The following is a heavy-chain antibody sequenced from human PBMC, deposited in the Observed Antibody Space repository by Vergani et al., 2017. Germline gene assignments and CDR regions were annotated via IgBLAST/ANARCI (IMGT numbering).Heavy chain of an antibody. J-gene: IGHJ4*02. Sequence: QVQLVQSGAEVKKPGASVKVSCKASGYTFTSYGISWVRQAPGQGLGWMGWISDYNGNTNYAQKLQGRVTMTADTSTSTAYMELRRLRSDDTAVYYCARRSGYEFAYGYDYWGQGTLVTVSS. CDR2: ISDYNGNT. V-gene: IGHV1-18*04. D-gene: IGHD5-12*01. CDR3: ARRSGYEFAYGYDY. CDR1: GYTFTSYG.